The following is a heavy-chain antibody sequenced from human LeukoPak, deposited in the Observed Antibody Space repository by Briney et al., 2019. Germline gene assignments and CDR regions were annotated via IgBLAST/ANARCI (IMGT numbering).Heavy chain of an antibody. Sequence: GGSLRLSCAASGFTFSSYWMSWVRQAPEKGLEWVANIKQDGSEKYYVDSVKGRFTISRDNAKNSLYLQMNSLRAEDTAVYYCERGGPARYWYFDLWGGGTLVTVSS. CDR3: ERGGPARYWYFDL. CDR2: IKQDGSEK. D-gene: IGHD5-12*01. V-gene: IGHV3-7*01. J-gene: IGHJ2*01. CDR1: GFTFSSYW.